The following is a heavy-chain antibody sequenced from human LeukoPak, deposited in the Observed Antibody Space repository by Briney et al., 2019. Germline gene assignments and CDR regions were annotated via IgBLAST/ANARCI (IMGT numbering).Heavy chain of an antibody. CDR2: ISSSSSTI. Sequence: HPGGSLRLSCAASGFTFSSYSMNWVRQAPGKGLERVSYISSSSSTIYYADSVKGRLTISRDNAKNSLCLQMNSLRAEDTAVYYCARERAWIPDYYYGMDVWGQGTTVTVSS. V-gene: IGHV3-48*01. CDR3: ARERAWIPDYYYGMDV. CDR1: GFTFSSYS. D-gene: IGHD5-18*01. J-gene: IGHJ6*02.